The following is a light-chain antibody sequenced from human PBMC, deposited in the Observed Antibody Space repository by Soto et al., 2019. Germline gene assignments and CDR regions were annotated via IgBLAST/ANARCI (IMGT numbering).Light chain of an antibody. CDR3: SSYTSSTSVL. Sequence: QSALTQPASVSGSPGQSITISCTGTSSDVGGYQYVSWYQQHPGKAPKLMIFEVSNRSSGVSNRFSGSKSGNTASLTISGLQAEDEADYYCSSYTSSTSVLFGGGTKVTVL. CDR2: EVS. CDR1: SSDVGGYQY. V-gene: IGLV2-14*01. J-gene: IGLJ2*01.